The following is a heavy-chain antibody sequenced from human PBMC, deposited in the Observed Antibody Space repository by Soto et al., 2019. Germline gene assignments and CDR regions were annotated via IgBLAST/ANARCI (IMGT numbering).Heavy chain of an antibody. V-gene: IGHV6-1*01. Sequence: PSQTLSLTCAISGDSVSGNSAACSCIRQSPSRGLEWLGRTYYRSKWYSNYAVSVKSRITINPDTSKNQFSLQLNSVTPEDTAVYYCARTHSSSSSDMDVWGQGTTVTVSS. CDR3: ARTHSSSSSDMDV. CDR2: TYYRSKWYS. CDR1: GDSVSGNSAA. D-gene: IGHD6-6*01. J-gene: IGHJ6*02.